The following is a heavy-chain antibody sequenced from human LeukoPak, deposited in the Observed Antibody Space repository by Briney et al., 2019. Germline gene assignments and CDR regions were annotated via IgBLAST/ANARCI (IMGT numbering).Heavy chain of an antibody. CDR1: GGTFSSYA. CDR2: IIPIFGTA. V-gene: IGHV1-69*05. Sequence: ASVKVSCKASGGTFSSYAISWVRQAPGQGLEWMGRIIPIFGTANYAQKFQGRVTITTDESTSTAYMELSSLRSEDTSVYYCANQQGSGYYYWGQGTLVTVSS. D-gene: IGHD3-3*01. J-gene: IGHJ4*02. CDR3: ANQQGSGYYY.